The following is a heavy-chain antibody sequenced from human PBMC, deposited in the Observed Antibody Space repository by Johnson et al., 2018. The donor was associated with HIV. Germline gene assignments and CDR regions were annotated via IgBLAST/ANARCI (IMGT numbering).Heavy chain of an antibody. Sequence: VQLVESGGGLVQPGGSLRLSCAASGFTFSIYWMTWVRQAPGKGLEWVASIRHDGSEKYFVDSGKGRFTISRDNSKNTLYLQMNSLRAEDTALYYCARDRYSSSSGAFDIWGQGTMVTVSS. CDR1: GFTFSIYW. J-gene: IGHJ3*02. CDR2: IRHDGSEK. V-gene: IGHV3-7*05. CDR3: ARDRYSSSSGAFDI. D-gene: IGHD6-6*01.